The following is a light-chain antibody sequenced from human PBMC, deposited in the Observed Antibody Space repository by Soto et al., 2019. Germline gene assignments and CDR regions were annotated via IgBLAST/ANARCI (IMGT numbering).Light chain of an antibody. V-gene: IGKV4-1*01. CDR2: WAS. CDR1: QSVLYASNKKNY. CDR3: KKYLGPPFT. J-gene: IGKJ4*01. Sequence: DIVMTQSPDALAVSLGERATINCKSSQSVLYASNKKNYLAWFQQKPRQPPKLLIYWASTRESGVPDRFSGSGSGKEFILPLGSWQVEDVAVYYVKKYLGPPFTFAEGTKWRSN.